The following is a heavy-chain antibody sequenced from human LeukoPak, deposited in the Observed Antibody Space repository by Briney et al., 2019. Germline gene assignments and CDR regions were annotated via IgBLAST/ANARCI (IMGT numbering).Heavy chain of an antibody. CDR3: AKSPRRSRDSGLDP. CDR1: GFTFSSYA. Sequence: GGSLRLSCAASGFTFSSYAISWFRQAPGKGLEWVSAISGSGGSTYYADSVKGRFTISRDNSKNTLYPQMNSLRAEDTAVYYCAKSPRRSRDSGLDPWGQGTLVTVSS. D-gene: IGHD1-26*01. V-gene: IGHV3-23*01. CDR2: ISGSGGST. J-gene: IGHJ5*02.